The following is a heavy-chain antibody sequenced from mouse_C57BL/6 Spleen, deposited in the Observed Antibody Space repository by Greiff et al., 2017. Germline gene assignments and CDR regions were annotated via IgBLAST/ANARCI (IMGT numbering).Heavy chain of an antibody. Sequence: EVQLQQSGPGLAKPSQTLSLTCSVTGYSITSDYWNWIRKFPGNKLEYMGYISYSGSTYYNPSLKSRISITRDTSKNQYYLQLNSVTTADTATYYWARVYGSSYANWYFYVWGTGTTVTVSS. CDR2: ISYSGST. J-gene: IGHJ1*03. D-gene: IGHD1-1*01. V-gene: IGHV3-8*01. CDR3: ARVYGSSYANWYFYV. CDR1: GYSITSDY.